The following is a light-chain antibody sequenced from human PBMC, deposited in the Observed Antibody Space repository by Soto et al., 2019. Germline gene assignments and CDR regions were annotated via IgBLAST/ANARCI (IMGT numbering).Light chain of an antibody. CDR1: QSVSSSY. J-gene: IGKJ2*01. V-gene: IGKV3-20*01. Sequence: EIVLTQSPGTLSLSPGERATLSCRASQSVSSSYLAWYQKKPGQAPRLLIYGASSRATGIPDRFSDSGSGTDFTLTISRLVPEDFAVYYCQQYGSSPPYTFGQGTKLEIK. CDR3: QQYGSSPPYT. CDR2: GAS.